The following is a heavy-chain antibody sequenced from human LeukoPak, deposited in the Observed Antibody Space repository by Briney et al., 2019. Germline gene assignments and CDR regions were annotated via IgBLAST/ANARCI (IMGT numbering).Heavy chain of an antibody. CDR1: GFTFSNYA. D-gene: IGHD4-17*01. J-gene: IGHJ4*02. CDR2: ISGSGGST. V-gene: IGHV3-23*01. Sequence: GGSLRLSCAASGFTFSNYAMSWVRQAPGNGLEWVSAISGSGGSTYYADSVKGRFTISRDNSKNTLYLQMNSLRAEDTAVYYCAKDVRFTVTTPLYWGQGTLVTVSS. CDR3: AKDVRFTVTTPLY.